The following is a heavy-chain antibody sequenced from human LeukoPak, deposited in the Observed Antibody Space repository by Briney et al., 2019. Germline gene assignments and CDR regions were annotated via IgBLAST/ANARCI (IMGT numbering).Heavy chain of an antibody. CDR1: GGSFSGYY. CDR3: ASSRVYSGSWYYYFDN. D-gene: IGHD5-12*01. Sequence: SETLPLTSAVYGGSFSGYYWSWIRQPPGKGLEWIGEINHSGATNYNPSLKSRVTISVDTSKNLFSLKLSSVTAADTAVYYCASSRVYSGSWYYYFDNWGQGALVTVSS. V-gene: IGHV4-34*01. J-gene: IGHJ4*02. CDR2: INHSGAT.